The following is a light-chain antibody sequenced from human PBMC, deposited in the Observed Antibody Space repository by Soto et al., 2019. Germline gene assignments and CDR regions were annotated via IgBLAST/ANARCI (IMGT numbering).Light chain of an antibody. CDR3: QQLNTYPLFT. V-gene: IGKV1-9*01. CDR1: QDISRY. J-gene: IGKJ3*01. Sequence: DIQLTQSPSFLSASVGDRVTITCRASQDISRYLAWYQQKAGKAPKLLIYAASTLQKGVPSRFSGSGSGTEFTLPISSLQPADFATYYCQQLNTYPLFTFGPGTEVDI. CDR2: AAS.